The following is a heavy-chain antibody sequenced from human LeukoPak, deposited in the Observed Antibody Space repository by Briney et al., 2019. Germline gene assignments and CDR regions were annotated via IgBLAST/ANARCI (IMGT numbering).Heavy chain of an antibody. V-gene: IGHV4-59*01. D-gene: IGHD4-17*01. CDR1: GGSISNNY. CDR2: IYYNGIT. Sequence: SETLSLTCTVSGGSISNNYWSWIRQSPEKGLEWIGYIYYNGITNYNPSLKSRVTISLDTSRNQFSLKLRSVTAADTAVYYCAGRRSVFEDWGQGILVTVSS. J-gene: IGHJ4*02. CDR3: AGRRSVFED.